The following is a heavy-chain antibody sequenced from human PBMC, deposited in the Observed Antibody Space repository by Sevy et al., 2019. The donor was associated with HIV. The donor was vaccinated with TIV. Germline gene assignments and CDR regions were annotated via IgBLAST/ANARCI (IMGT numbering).Heavy chain of an antibody. D-gene: IGHD3-22*01. Sequence: ASVKVSCAASGFTFTSYAMSWVRQAPGKGLEWVSAISGSARSTYYADSVKGRFTISRDNSKNTLYLLINSLRAEDTAIYYCAKDGHYYDSSGDYLNYFDYWGQGTLVTVSS. J-gene: IGHJ4*02. CDR1: GFTFTSYA. CDR3: AKDGHYYDSSGDYLNYFDY. CDR2: ISGSARST. V-gene: IGHV3-23*01.